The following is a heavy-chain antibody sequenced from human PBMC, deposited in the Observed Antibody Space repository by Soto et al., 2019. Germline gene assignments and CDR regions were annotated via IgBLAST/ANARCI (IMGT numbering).Heavy chain of an antibody. CDR3: AREWGSITISLHAFDI. V-gene: IGHV3-33*01. CDR1: GFTFSSYG. J-gene: IGHJ3*02. D-gene: IGHD3-3*01. Sequence: QVQLVESGGGVVQPGRSLRLSCAASGFTFSSYGMHWVRQAPGKGLEWVAVIWYDGSNKYYADSVKGRFTISRDNSKNTLYLQMHSLRAEDTAVYYCAREWGSITISLHAFDIWGQGTMVTVSS. CDR2: IWYDGSNK.